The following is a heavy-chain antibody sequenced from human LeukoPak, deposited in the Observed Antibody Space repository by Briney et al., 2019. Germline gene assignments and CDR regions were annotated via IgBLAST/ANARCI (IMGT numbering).Heavy chain of an antibody. CDR1: GGTFSSYA. J-gene: IGHJ3*02. Sequence: ASVKVSCKASGGTFSSYAISWVRQAPGQGLEWRGGIIPIFGTANYAQNFQGRVTITTDESTSKAYMELSSLRSEDTAVYYCARVGYDYVWGSYRPRLSDAFDIWGQGTMVTVSS. D-gene: IGHD3-16*02. CDR2: IIPIFGTA. V-gene: IGHV1-69*05. CDR3: ARVGYDYVWGSYRPRLSDAFDI.